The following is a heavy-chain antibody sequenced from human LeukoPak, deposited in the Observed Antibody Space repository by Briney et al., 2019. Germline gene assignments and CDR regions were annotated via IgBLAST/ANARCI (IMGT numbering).Heavy chain of an antibody. CDR2: INPNSGGT. Sequence: ASVKVSCKASGYTFTGYYMHWVRQAPGQGLEWMGWINPNSGGTNYAQKFQGRVTMTRDTSISTAYMELSRLRSDDTAVYYCAREFVPAAISPQNWFDPWGQGILVTVSS. J-gene: IGHJ5*02. V-gene: IGHV1-2*02. CDR3: AREFVPAAISPQNWFDP. CDR1: GYTFTGYY. D-gene: IGHD2-2*01.